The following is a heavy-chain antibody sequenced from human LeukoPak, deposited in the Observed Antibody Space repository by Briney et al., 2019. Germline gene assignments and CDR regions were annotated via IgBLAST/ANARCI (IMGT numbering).Heavy chain of an antibody. V-gene: IGHV4-39*07. D-gene: IGHD3-10*01. Sequence: PSETLSLTCTVSGGSISSDYYYWGWIRQPPGKGLEWIGTIHHRGSTYYNPSLKSRVAISIDTSKNQFSLKLSSVTAADTALYYCATYYYGSGSSFDYWGQGTLVTVSS. CDR1: GGSISSDYYY. CDR3: ATYYYGSGSSFDY. CDR2: IHHRGST. J-gene: IGHJ4*02.